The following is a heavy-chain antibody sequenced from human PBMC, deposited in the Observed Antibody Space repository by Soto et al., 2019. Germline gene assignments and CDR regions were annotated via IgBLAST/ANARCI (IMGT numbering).Heavy chain of an antibody. V-gene: IGHV1-69*13. Sequence: SVKVSCKASGGSFSNYAISWVRRAPGQGLELMGAIIPIFGVPNYAQNFRGRVTITADDSTSTAYMELSSLTSEDTATYFCARDVDSGYESPNYNYYGMAVWGQGTTVTVYS. CDR3: ARDVDSGYESPNYNYYGMAV. D-gene: IGHD5-12*01. CDR2: IIPIFGVP. J-gene: IGHJ6*02. CDR1: GGSFSNYA.